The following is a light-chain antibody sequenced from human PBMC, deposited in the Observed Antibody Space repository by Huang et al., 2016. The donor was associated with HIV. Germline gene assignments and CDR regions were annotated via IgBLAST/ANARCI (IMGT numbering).Light chain of an antibody. J-gene: IGKJ4*01. V-gene: IGKV1-5*03. CDR2: KAS. CDR1: QSINNW. Sequence: DIQMTQSPSTLSASVGDRVTITCRASQSINNWLAWYQQKPGKAPKLLSYKASSLESGVPSRFSGSGSGTEFTLTVNSLQPDDFATYYCQQYNSYSELTFGGGTKVEIK. CDR3: QQYNSYSELT.